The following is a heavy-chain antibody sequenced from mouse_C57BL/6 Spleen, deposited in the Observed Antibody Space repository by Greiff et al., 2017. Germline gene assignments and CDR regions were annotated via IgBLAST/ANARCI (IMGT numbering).Heavy chain of an antibody. Sequence: VQLQQPGAELVKPGASVKLSCKASGYTFTSYWMHWVKQRPGQGLEWIGMIHPNSGSTNYNEKLKSKATLTVDKSSSTAYMQLSSLTSEDSAVYYCARSRWLLPNYAMDYWGQGTSVTVSS. CDR2: IHPNSGST. D-gene: IGHD2-3*01. CDR1: GYTFTSYW. CDR3: ARSRWLLPNYAMDY. J-gene: IGHJ4*01. V-gene: IGHV1-64*01.